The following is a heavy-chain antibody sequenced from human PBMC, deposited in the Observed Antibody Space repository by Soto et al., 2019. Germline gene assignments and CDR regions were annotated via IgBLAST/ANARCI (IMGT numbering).Heavy chain of an antibody. V-gene: IGHV3-23*01. CDR3: AKDTIRGDGYEDPDY. D-gene: IGHD3-10*01. J-gene: IGHJ4*02. CDR2: IYAAGGSK. CDR1: GLVFSNYA. Sequence: GGSLRLSCAASGLVFSNYAMFWFRQAPGRGLEWVSTIYAAGGSKYYAGSVKGRFTVSRDNSRDTLFLQMDSLRVEDTAIYFCAKDTIRGDGYEDPDYWGQGTLVTVSS.